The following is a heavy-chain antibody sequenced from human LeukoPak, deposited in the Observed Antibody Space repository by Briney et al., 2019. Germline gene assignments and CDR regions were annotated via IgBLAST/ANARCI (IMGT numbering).Heavy chain of an antibody. D-gene: IGHD2-2*01. Sequence: ASVKVSCKASGYTFTSYGISWVRQAPGQGLEWMGRISAYNGNTNYAQKLQGRVTMTTDTSTSTAYMELRSLRSDDTAVYYCARAGAPLVVPAANFDYWGQGTLVTVSS. CDR1: GYTFTSYG. CDR2: ISAYNGNT. CDR3: ARAGAPLVVPAANFDY. V-gene: IGHV1-18*04. J-gene: IGHJ4*02.